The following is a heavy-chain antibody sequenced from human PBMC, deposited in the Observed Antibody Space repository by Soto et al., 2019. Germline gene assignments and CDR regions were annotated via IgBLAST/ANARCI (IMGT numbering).Heavy chain of an antibody. CDR1: GFTFSSYG. V-gene: IGHV3-30*18. CDR3: AKGSGYCSGGSCWGDWFDP. J-gene: IGHJ5*02. Sequence: QPGGSLRLSCAASGFTFSSYGMHWVRQAPGRGLEWVAVISYDGSNKYYADSVKGRFTISRDNSKNTLYLQMNSLRAEDTAVYYCAKGSGYCSGGSCWGDWFDPWGQGTLVTVSS. CDR2: ISYDGSNK. D-gene: IGHD2-15*01.